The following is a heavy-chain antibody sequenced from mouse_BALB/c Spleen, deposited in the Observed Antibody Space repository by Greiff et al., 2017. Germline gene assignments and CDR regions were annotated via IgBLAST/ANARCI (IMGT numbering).Heavy chain of an antibody. CDR3: AREQNIYYDYDYFDY. J-gene: IGHJ2*01. D-gene: IGHD2-4*01. V-gene: IGHV1-14*01. CDR1: GYTFTSYV. CDR2: INPYNDGT. Sequence: EVQLQQSGPELVKPGASVKMSCKASGYTFTSYVMHWVKQKPGQGLEWIGYINPYNDGTKYNEKFKGKATLTSDKSSSTAYMELSSLTSEDSAVYYCAREQNIYYDYDYFDYWGQGTTLTVSS.